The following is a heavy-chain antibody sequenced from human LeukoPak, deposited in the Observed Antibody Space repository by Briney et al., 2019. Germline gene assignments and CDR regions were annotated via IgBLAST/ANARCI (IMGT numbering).Heavy chain of an antibody. Sequence: SETLSLTCTVSGGSINSVYWSWIRQPPGKGLEWIGEINHSGSTNYNPSLKSRVTISVDTSKNQFSLKLSSVTAADTAVYYCARDGPISSGWYLRVSWFDPWGQGTLVTVSS. CDR2: INHSGST. CDR3: ARDGPISSGWYLRVSWFDP. CDR1: GGSINSVY. D-gene: IGHD6-19*01. J-gene: IGHJ5*02. V-gene: IGHV4-34*01.